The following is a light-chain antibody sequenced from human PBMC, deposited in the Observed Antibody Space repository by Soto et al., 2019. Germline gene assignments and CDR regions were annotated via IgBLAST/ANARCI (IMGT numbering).Light chain of an antibody. Sequence: QSALTQPASVSGSPGQSITMSCTGTRSDIGTYNLVSWYQQHPGKAPKLLIYEGTKRPSGVSNRFSGSKSGNTASLTISGLQAEDEADYYCSSYTSISTFIFGGGTQLTVL. CDR3: SSYTSISTFI. CDR1: RSDIGTYNL. CDR2: EGT. V-gene: IGLV2-14*02. J-gene: IGLJ2*01.